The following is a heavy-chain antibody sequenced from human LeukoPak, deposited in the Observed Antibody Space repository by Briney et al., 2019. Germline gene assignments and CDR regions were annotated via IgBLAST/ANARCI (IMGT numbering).Heavy chain of an antibody. CDR2: IKLDGSEK. V-gene: IGHV3-7*03. CDR3: ARDQYDTWSRRGNFDS. D-gene: IGHD3-3*01. Sequence: GGSLRLSCVASGFTLGKYWMSWVRQAPGKGLEWVANIKLDGSEKNYVDSVKGRFTISRDNTKNSLYLQMNSLRVEDTAVFYCARDQYDTWSRRGNFDSWGQGTLVIVSS. J-gene: IGHJ4*02. CDR1: GFTLGKYW.